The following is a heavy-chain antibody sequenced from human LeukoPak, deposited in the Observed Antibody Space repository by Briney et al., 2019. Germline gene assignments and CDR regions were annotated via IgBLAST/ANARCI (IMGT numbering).Heavy chain of an antibody. Sequence: SETLSLTCTVSGGSISSSSYYWGWIRQPPGKGLEWIGSIYYSGSTYYNPSLKSRVTISVDTSKNQFSLKLSSVTAADTAVYYCASVYSSGYYSDYWGQGTPITVSS. CDR2: IYYSGST. J-gene: IGHJ4*02. CDR1: GGSISSSSYY. CDR3: ASVYSSGYYSDY. D-gene: IGHD3-22*01. V-gene: IGHV4-39*01.